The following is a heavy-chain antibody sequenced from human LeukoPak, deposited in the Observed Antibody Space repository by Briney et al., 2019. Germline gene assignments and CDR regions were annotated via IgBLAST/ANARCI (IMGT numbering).Heavy chain of an antibody. CDR1: GFTFSNYA. Sequence: GGSLRLSCAASGFTFSNYAMSWVRQAPGKGLEWVSTISDSGGSTYYVDSVKGRFTISRDDSKNTLYLQMNSLRAEDTAVYYCAKSNTVTTDYFDYWGQGTLVTVPS. CDR2: ISDSGGST. V-gene: IGHV3-23*01. D-gene: IGHD4-17*01. J-gene: IGHJ4*02. CDR3: AKSNTVTTDYFDY.